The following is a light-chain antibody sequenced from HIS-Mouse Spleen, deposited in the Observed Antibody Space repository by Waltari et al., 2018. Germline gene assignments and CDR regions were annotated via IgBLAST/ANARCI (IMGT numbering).Light chain of an antibody. CDR2: EDS. Sequence: YELTQPPSVSVSPGQTARITCSGDALPKNYAYWYQQKSGQAPVLVIYEDSKRHSGIPERFSGSSSGTMATLTISGAQVEDEADYYCYSTDSSGNHRVFGGGTKLTVL. V-gene: IGLV3-10*01. J-gene: IGLJ2*01. CDR1: ALPKNY. CDR3: YSTDSSGNHRV.